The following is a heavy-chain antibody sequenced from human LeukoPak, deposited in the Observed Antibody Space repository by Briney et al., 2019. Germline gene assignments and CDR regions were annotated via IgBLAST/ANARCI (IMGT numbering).Heavy chain of an antibody. CDR2: IYYSGST. CDR1: GGSISSSSYY. D-gene: IGHD3-3*01. Sequence: PSETLSLLCTVSGGSISSSSYYWGWIRQPPGKGLEWIGSIYYSGSTYYNPSLKSRVTISVDTSKNQFSLKLSSVTAADTAVYYCARQPYYDFPFNYIDYWGQGTLVTVSS. J-gene: IGHJ4*02. V-gene: IGHV4-39*01. CDR3: ARQPYYDFPFNYIDY.